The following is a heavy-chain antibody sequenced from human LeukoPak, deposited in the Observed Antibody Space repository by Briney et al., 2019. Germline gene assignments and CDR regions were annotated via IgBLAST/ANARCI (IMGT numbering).Heavy chain of an antibody. CDR1: GGSISSYY. CDR2: IYYSGST. J-gene: IGHJ4*02. V-gene: IGHV4-59*12. CDR3: ARAEYDSSGYLYFDY. D-gene: IGHD3-22*01. Sequence: PSETLSLTCTVSGGSISSYYWSWIRQPPGKGLEWIGYIYYSGSTNYNPSLKSRVTISVDTSKNQFSLKLSSVTAADTAVYYCARAEYDSSGYLYFDYWGQGTLVTVSS.